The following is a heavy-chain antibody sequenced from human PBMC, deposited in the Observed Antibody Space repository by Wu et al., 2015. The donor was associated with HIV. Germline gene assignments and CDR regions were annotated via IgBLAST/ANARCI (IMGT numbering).Heavy chain of an antibody. J-gene: IGHJ3*02. CDR1: GCTFTDYY. Sequence: EVQLVQSGAEVKKPGATVKISCKVSGCTFTDYYMHWVQQAPGKGLEWMGLVDPEDGETIYAEKFQGRVTITADTSTDTAYMELSSLRSEDTAVYYCATVYRVAVAAPVGAFDIWGQGTMVTVSS. CDR2: VDPEDGET. CDR3: ATVYRVAVAAPVGAFDI. D-gene: IGHD6-19*01. V-gene: IGHV1-69-2*01.